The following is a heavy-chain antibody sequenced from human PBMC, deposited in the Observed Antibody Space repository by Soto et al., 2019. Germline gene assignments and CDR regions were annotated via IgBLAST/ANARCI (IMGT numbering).Heavy chain of an antibody. CDR3: ATTDIVLAPAASQTHYYYYYGMDV. CDR2: IYPGDSDT. J-gene: IGHJ6*02. Sequence: GESLKIFCKGSGYSFTSYWIGWVRQMPGKGLEWMGIIYPGDSDTRYSPSFQGQVTISADKSISTAYLQWSSLKASDTAMYYCATTDIVLAPAASQTHYYYYYGMDVWGQGTTVTVSS. V-gene: IGHV5-51*01. D-gene: IGHD2-2*01. CDR1: GYSFTSYW.